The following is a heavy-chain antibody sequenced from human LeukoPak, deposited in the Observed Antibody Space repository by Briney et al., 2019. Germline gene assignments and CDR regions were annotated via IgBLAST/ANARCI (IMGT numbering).Heavy chain of an antibody. Sequence: PSETLSLTCTVSGGSISSGGYYWSWIRQPPGKGLEWIGYIYYSGSTNYNPSLKSRVTISVDTSKNQFSLKLSSVTAADTAVYYCARDNDYGGNYGLGYWGQGTLVTVSS. D-gene: IGHD4-23*01. V-gene: IGHV4-61*08. CDR2: IYYSGST. J-gene: IGHJ4*02. CDR3: ARDNDYGGNYGLGY. CDR1: GGSISSGGYY.